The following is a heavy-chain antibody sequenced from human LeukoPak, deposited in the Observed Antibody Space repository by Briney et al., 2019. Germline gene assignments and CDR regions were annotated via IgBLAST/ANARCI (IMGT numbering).Heavy chain of an antibody. CDR3: TGDLGAFDI. V-gene: IGHV3-66*01. CDR2: IYSDGST. CDR1: GFTVSSYY. Sequence: GGSLRLSCAASGFTVSSYYMNWVRQAPGKGLEWVSLIYSDGSTYYADSVKGRFTISRDNSKNTLYLQMNSLRAEDTAVYFCTGDLGAFDIWGQGTMVTVSS. J-gene: IGHJ3*02.